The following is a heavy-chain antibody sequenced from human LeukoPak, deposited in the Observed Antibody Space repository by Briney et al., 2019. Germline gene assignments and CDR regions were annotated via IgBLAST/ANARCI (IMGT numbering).Heavy chain of an antibody. D-gene: IGHD3-10*01. Sequence: GGSLRLSCAASGFTFSSYAMSWVRQAPGKGLEWVSAVTASAGNTYYADSVKGRFAISRDNSKNTLYLQVNSLRAEDTAVYYCAKGDYYGSGSTFKNGMDVWGQGTTVTVSS. V-gene: IGHV3-23*01. CDR1: GFTFSSYA. CDR3: AKGDYYGSGSTFKNGMDV. J-gene: IGHJ6*02. CDR2: VTASAGNT.